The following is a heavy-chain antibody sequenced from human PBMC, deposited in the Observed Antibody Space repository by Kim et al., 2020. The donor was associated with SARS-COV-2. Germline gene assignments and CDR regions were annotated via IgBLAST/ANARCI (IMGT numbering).Heavy chain of an antibody. CDR3: ASGYCTSTSCPYWYFDL. Sequence: SVKVSCKASGGTFSSYAISWVQQAPGQGLEWMGRIIPIVGIPNYAQKFQGRVTITADKSTSTAYMELSSLRSEDTAVYYCASGYCTSTSCPYWYFDLWGRGTLVTVSS. J-gene: IGHJ2*01. D-gene: IGHD2-2*03. CDR1: GGTFSSYA. V-gene: IGHV1-69*04. CDR2: IIPIVGIP.